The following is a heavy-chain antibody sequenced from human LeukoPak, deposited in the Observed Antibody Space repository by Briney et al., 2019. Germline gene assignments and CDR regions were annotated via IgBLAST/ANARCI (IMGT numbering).Heavy chain of an antibody. J-gene: IGHJ3*02. D-gene: IGHD1-26*01. CDR3: AREKGGADDAFDI. CDR2: IIPILGIA. Sequence: SSVKASCKASGGTFSSYTISWVRQAPGQGLEWMGRIIPILGIANYAQKFQGRVTITADKSTSTAYMELSSLRSEDTAVYYCAREKGGADDAFDIWGQGTMVTVSS. CDR1: GGTFSSYT. V-gene: IGHV1-69*04.